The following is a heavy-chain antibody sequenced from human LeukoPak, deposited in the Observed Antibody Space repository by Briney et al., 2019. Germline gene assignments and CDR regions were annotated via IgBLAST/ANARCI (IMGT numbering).Heavy chain of an antibody. J-gene: IGHJ4*02. D-gene: IGHD2-15*01. CDR3: AKGDCGGTCLLIDN. CDR2: TTGSGATT. Sequence: SGGSLRLSCAASGFTFSGYAMSWVRQAPGKGLEWVSLTTGSGATTYYADSVRGRFTVSRDNSKNTLYLQMNSLRAEDTAVYFCAKGDCGGTCLLIDNWGQGTLVTVSS. CDR1: GFTFSGYA. V-gene: IGHV3-23*01.